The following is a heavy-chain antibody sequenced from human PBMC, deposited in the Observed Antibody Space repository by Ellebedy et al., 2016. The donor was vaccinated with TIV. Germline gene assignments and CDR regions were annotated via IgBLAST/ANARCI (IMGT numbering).Heavy chain of an antibody. CDR1: GFTVSANY. V-gene: IGHV3-66*01. D-gene: IGHD3-10*01. Sequence: GGSLRLSCAVSGFTVSANYMSWVRQAPRKGPEWVSVIYSAGTTYYADSVRGRFTISRDTSKSTVYLQMNSLRAEETAIYFCARVDRGLAFDYWGQGTLITVSP. J-gene: IGHJ4*02. CDR2: IYSAGTT. CDR3: ARVDRGLAFDY.